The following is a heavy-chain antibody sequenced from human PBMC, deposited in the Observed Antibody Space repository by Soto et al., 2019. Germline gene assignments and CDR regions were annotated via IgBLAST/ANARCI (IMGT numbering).Heavy chain of an antibody. D-gene: IGHD3-10*01. Sequence: SETLSLTCTVSGGSISSYYWSWIRQPPGKGLEWIGYIYYSGSTNYNPSLKSRVTISVDTSKNQFSLKLSSVTAADTALYYCARDYSVPTYYYGSGSYYPNGRAFDIWGQGTMVTVSS. J-gene: IGHJ3*02. V-gene: IGHV4-59*01. CDR1: GGSISSYY. CDR3: ARDYSVPTYYYGSGSYYPNGRAFDI. CDR2: IYYSGST.